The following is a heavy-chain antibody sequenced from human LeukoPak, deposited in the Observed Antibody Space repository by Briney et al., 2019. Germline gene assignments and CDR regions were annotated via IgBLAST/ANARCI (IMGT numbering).Heavy chain of an antibody. CDR2: FKSKTDGGTT. CDR1: GFTSSNAW. Sequence: PGGSLRLSCAASGFTSSNAWMSWVRQAPGKGLEWVGRFKSKTDGGTTDYAAPVKGRFTISRDDSKNTLYLQMNSLKTEDTAVYYCTTDGLELNFDYWGQRTLVTVSS. CDR3: TTDGLELNFDY. J-gene: IGHJ4*02. D-gene: IGHD1-7*01. V-gene: IGHV3-15*01.